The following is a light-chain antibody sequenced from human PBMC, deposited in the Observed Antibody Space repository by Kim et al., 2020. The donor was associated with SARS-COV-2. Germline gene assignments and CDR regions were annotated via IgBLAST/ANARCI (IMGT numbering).Light chain of an antibody. CDR3: AGWFGTLSGFV. J-gene: IGLJ1*01. Sequence: GNRFTITCSGSTPNTATNFISWSQQLPGTAPKLLIYRNDQRPSGVPDRFSASKSATSASLAISGLRSEDEADYYCAGWFGTLSGFVFGPGTQLTVL. V-gene: IGLV1-47*01. CDR2: RND. CDR1: TPNTATNF.